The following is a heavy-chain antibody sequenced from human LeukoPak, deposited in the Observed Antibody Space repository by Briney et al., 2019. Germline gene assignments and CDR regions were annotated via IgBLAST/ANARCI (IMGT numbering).Heavy chain of an antibody. V-gene: IGHV1-46*01. D-gene: IGHD2-2*02. CDR3: ARAPREYCSSTSCYKGWFDP. CDR2: INPSGDST. Sequence: GASVKVSCKASGYTFTSYYMHWVRQAPGQGLEWMGIINPSGDSTSYAQKFQGRVTMTRDTSTSTVYMELSSLRSEDTAVYYCARAPREYCSSTSCYKGWFDPWGQGTLVTVSS. CDR1: GYTFTSYY. J-gene: IGHJ5*02.